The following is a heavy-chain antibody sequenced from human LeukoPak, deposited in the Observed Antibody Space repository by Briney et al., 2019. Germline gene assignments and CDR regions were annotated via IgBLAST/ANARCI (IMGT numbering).Heavy chain of an antibody. CDR2: INSDGSST. J-gene: IGHJ4*02. V-gene: IGHV3-74*01. CDR3: ARGAGIVVVVAANQVDY. D-gene: IGHD2-15*01. Sequence: GGSLRLSCAASGFTFSSYWMHWVRQAPGKGLVWVSRINSDGSSTSYADSVKGRFTISRDNAKNTLYLQMNSLRAEDTAVYYCARGAGIVVVVAANQVDYWGQGTLVTVSS. CDR1: GFTFSSYW.